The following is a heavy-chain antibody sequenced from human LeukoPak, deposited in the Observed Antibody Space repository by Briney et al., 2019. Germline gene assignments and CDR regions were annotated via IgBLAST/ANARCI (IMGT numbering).Heavy chain of an antibody. J-gene: IGHJ4*02. V-gene: IGHV1-24*01. CDR2: FDAEDGET. D-gene: IGHD3-3*01. CDR3: ARTTNDFWSGYFSY. CDR1: GYTLTELS. Sequence: ASVKVSFKVSGYTLTELSMHWVRQAPGKGREWVGGFDAEDGETIYAQKFQGRVTMTEDTSTDTAYMELSSLRSEDTVVYYCARTTNDFWSGYFSYCGQGTLVTVPS.